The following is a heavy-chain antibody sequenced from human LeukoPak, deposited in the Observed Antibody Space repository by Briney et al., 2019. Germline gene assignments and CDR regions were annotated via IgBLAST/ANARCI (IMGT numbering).Heavy chain of an antibody. D-gene: IGHD5-18*01. V-gene: IGHV1-69*04. CDR2: IIPVLNIT. Sequence: SVKVSCKTSGGTFSSSAITRVRRAPGQGLEWMGRIIPVLNITRYTQKFQGRVTITADTSTSTVYMELSSLRSEETAVYYCARDQGLTAPPPYGLDVWGQGTTVIVSS. CDR1: GGTFSSSA. CDR3: ARDQGLTAPPPYGLDV. J-gene: IGHJ6*02.